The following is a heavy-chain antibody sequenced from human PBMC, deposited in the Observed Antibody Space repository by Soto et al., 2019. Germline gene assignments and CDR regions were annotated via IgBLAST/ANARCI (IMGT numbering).Heavy chain of an antibody. CDR1: GYTFTSYG. J-gene: IGHJ6*02. Sequence: QVQLVQSGAEVKKPGASVKVSCKASGYTFTSYGISWVRQAPGQGLEWMGWISAYNGNTNYAQKFQGRVTMTTDTSTSKASMELRSLRSDDTAVYYCARGGKSRPHGVCSLYGMVVWGQGTTVTVSS. V-gene: IGHV1-18*01. CDR2: ISAYNGNT. CDR3: ARGGKSRPHGVCSLYGMVV. D-gene: IGHD2-8*01.